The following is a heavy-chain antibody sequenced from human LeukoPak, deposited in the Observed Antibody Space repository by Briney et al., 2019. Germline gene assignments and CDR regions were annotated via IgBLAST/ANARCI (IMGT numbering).Heavy chain of an antibody. CDR3: ARSPHYSRYFDY. D-gene: IGHD4-11*01. V-gene: IGHV4-59*08. CDR1: GGSISSYY. Sequence: SETLSLTCTVSGGSISSYYWSWIRQPPGEGLEWIGYIYYSGSTNYNPSLKSRVTISVDTSKNQFSLKLSSVTAADTAVYYCARSPHYSRYFDYWGQGTLVTVSS. J-gene: IGHJ4*02. CDR2: IYYSGST.